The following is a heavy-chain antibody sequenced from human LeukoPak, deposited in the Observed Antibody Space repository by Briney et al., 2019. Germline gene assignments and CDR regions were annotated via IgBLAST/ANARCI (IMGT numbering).Heavy chain of an antibody. CDR1: GFTFSSYG. CDR2: IWYDGSNK. CDR3: ASGGYSSDY. Sequence: GRSLRLSCAASGFTFSSYGMHWVRQAPGKGLEWVAVIWYDGSNKYYADSVKGRFTISRDNAKNSLYLQMNSLRAEDTAVYYCASGGYSSDYWGQGTLVTVSS. V-gene: IGHV3-33*03. D-gene: IGHD6-13*01. J-gene: IGHJ4*02.